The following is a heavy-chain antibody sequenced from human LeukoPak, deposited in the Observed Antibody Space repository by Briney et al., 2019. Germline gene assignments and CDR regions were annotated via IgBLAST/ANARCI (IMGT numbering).Heavy chain of an antibody. CDR3: ARIPRYCSGGSCHRDAFDI. CDR1: GGSISSYY. J-gene: IGHJ3*02. CDR2: IYYSGST. Sequence: SETLSLTCTVSGGSISSYYWSWIRQPPGKGLEWIGYIYYSGSTNYNPSPKSRVTISVDTSKNQFSLKLSSVTAADTAVYYCARIPRYCSGGSCHRDAFDIWGQGTMVTVSS. V-gene: IGHV4-59*01. D-gene: IGHD2-15*01.